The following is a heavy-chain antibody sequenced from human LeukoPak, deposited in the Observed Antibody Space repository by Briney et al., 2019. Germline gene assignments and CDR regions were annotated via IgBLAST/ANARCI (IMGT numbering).Heavy chain of an antibody. CDR3: ARGGGLDV. J-gene: IGHJ6*02. Sequence: GGSLRLSCVASGFTFSHYAMSWVRQAPGKGLEWVASINHNGNVNYYVDSVKGRFTISRDNAKNSLYLQMSNLRAEDTAVYFCARGGGLDVWGQGATVTVSS. CDR1: GFTFSHYA. D-gene: IGHD3-16*01. CDR2: INHNGNVN. V-gene: IGHV3-7*03.